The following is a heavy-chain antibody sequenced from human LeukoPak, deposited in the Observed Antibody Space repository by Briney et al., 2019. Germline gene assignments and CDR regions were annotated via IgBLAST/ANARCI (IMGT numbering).Heavy chain of an antibody. CDR2: IFYTGRT. Sequence: SETLSLTCTVSGGSLGTYYWSWIRQPPGKGLEWIGDIFYTGRTNYNPSLKSRVTISVDTSKNQFSLKLSSVTAADTAVYYCARTLNDDYDSSGYPIDYWGQGTLVTVSS. CDR1: GGSLGTYY. D-gene: IGHD3-22*01. J-gene: IGHJ4*02. V-gene: IGHV4-59*12. CDR3: ARTLNDDYDSSGYPIDY.